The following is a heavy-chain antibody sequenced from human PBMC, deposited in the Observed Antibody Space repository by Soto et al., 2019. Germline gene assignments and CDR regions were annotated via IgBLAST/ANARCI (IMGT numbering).Heavy chain of an antibody. V-gene: IGHV1-46*01. Sequence: QVQLVQSGAEVKRPGASVKVSCKASGYTFTTYYMHWVRQAPGQGLEWLGIINPNGGSTTYAQKFQGRVTMTRDTSTSTGDLELSSLRSEDTAVYYCARAGYCSGGTCFHGNCDYWGQGTLGTVSA. CDR3: ARAGYCSGGTCFHGNCDY. D-gene: IGHD2-15*01. CDR1: GYTFTTYY. J-gene: IGHJ4*02. CDR2: INPNGGST.